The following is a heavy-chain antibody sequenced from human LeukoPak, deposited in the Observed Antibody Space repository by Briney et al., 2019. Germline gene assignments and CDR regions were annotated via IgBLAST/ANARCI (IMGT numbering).Heavy chain of an antibody. CDR2: ISGSGGST. D-gene: IGHD4-11*01. CDR1: GFTFSSYA. Sequence: PGGSLTLTCAASGFTFSSYAMSWVRQAPGKGLEWVSAISGSGGSTYYADSVKGRFTISRNNSKNTLYLQMNSLRAEDTAVYYCAKVMTTVTTYYYYYMDVWGKGTTVTVSS. CDR3: AKVMTTVTTYYYYYMDV. V-gene: IGHV3-23*01. J-gene: IGHJ6*03.